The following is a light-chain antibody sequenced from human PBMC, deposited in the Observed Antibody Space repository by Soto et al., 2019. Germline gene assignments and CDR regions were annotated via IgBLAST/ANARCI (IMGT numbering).Light chain of an antibody. V-gene: IGKV1-39*01. Sequence: EIQMTQSPSSLSASVGDRVTITCRASQYINTYLNWYQQKPGKAPKLLIYAASNLQSGVPSRFSGSGSGTDFTLTISSLRPEDFATYYCQQTYSAPLTFVPGTKVDIK. CDR1: QYINTY. CDR3: QQTYSAPLT. CDR2: AAS. J-gene: IGKJ3*01.